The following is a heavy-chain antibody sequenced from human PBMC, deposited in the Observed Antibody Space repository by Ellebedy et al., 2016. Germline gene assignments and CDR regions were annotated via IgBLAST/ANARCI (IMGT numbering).Heavy chain of an antibody. V-gene: IGHV1-18*01. Sequence: ASVKVSXKASGYTFSSFGITWVRQAPGQGPEWMGWISGYTGDTKYAQKFQGRVTMTTDTSTSTAYMELRSLRSDDTAMYYCARDPGPFGNGAYSPYWGQGTLVTVSS. CDR3: ARDPGPFGNGAYSPY. D-gene: IGHD4/OR15-4a*01. CDR1: GYTFSSFG. J-gene: IGHJ4*02. CDR2: ISGYTGDT.